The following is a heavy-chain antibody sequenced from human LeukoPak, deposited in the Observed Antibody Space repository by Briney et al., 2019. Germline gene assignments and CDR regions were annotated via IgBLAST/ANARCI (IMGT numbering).Heavy chain of an antibody. CDR1: GGTFSSYA. CDR3: ARGRDGYNPYYFDY. D-gene: IGHD5-24*01. V-gene: IGHV1-69*04. J-gene: IGHJ4*02. CDR2: IIPILGIA. Sequence: ASVKVSCKASGGTFSSYAISWVRQAPGQGLEWMGRIIPILGIANYAQKFQGRVTITADKSTSTAYMELSSLRSEDTAVYYCARGRDGYNPYYFDYWGQGTLVTVSS.